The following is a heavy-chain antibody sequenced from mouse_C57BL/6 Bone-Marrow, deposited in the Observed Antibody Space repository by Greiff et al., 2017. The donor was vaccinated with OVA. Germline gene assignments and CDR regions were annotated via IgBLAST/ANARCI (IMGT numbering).Heavy chain of an antibody. J-gene: IGHJ4*01. CDR2: INPSNGGT. D-gene: IGHD1-1*02. Sequence: QVQLQQPGTELVKPGASVKLSCKASGYTFTSYWMHWVKQRPGQGLEWIGNINPSNGGTNYNEKFKSKATLTVDKSSRTAYMQLSSLTSEDSAVYYCAKIGALWGAMDYWGQGTSVTVSS. CDR3: AKIGALWGAMDY. V-gene: IGHV1-53*01. CDR1: GYTFTSYW.